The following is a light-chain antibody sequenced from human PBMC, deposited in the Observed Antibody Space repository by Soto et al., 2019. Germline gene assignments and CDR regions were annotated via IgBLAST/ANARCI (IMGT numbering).Light chain of an antibody. CDR2: GSF. V-gene: IGKV3-20*01. Sequence: IVVTQSPGTLSLSRGERATLSCRASQSLSSSYLAWYQQKPGQAPRLLIYGSFSRATGIPDRFSGSGSGTDFTLTISRLEPEDFAVYYCQQYGSSRTFGQGTKVDIK. CDR3: QQYGSSRT. CDR1: QSLSSSY. J-gene: IGKJ1*01.